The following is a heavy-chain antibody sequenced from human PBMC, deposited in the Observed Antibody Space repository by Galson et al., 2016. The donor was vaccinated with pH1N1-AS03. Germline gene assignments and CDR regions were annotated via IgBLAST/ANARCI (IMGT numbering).Heavy chain of an antibody. J-gene: IGHJ3*02. CDR2: IIAMFGTA. V-gene: IGHV1-69*06. Sequence: SVKVSCKASGGTFSSYAISWVRQAPGQGLEWMGGIIAMFGTANYAQKVQGRVTITADKSTSTAYTELSSLRSEDTAVYYCARDANYDFWSGHDAFDIWGQGTMVTVSS. CDR1: GGTFSSYA. D-gene: IGHD3-3*01. CDR3: ARDANYDFWSGHDAFDI.